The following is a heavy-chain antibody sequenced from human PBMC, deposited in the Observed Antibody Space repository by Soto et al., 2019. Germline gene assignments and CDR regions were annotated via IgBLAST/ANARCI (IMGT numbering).Heavy chain of an antibody. CDR3: ARGGSPSYSSSSGWFDP. D-gene: IGHD6-6*01. J-gene: IGHJ5*02. CDR1: GYTFTSYA. CDR2: ISAYNGNT. V-gene: IGHV1-18*01. Sequence: ASVKVSCKASGYTFTSYAISGLRQAPGQGLEWMGWISAYNGNTNYAQKLQGRVTMTTDTSTSTAYMELRSLRSDDTAVYYCARGGSPSYSSSSGWFDPWGQGTLVTVT.